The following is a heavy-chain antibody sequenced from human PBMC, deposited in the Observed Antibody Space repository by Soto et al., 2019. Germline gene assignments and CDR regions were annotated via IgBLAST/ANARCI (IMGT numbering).Heavy chain of an antibody. CDR1: GGSISSGGYY. D-gene: IGHD2-2*02. V-gene: IGHV4-31*03. J-gene: IGHJ6*02. Sequence: SETLSLTCTVSGGSISSGGYYWSWIRQHPGKGLEWIGYIYYSGSTYYNPSLKSRVTISVDTSKNQFSLKLSSVTAADTAVYYCASGYCSSTSCYTGHGGYYYGMDVWGQGTTVTVSS. CDR2: IYYSGST. CDR3: ASGYCSSTSCYTGHGGYYYGMDV.